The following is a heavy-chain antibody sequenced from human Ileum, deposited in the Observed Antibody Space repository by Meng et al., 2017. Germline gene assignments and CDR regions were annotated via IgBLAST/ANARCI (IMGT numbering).Heavy chain of an antibody. CDR3: ASGHLDY. Sequence: EVHRVETGGGLFQPGGSQRLSCAASGFIVSRTFMAWVRQATGKGMEWVSIIHSGGNTYYADSVKGRFTISRDNSKNTVYLQMNSLRAEDTAIYYCASGHLDYWGQGTLVTVSS. J-gene: IGHJ4*02. CDR2: IHSGGNT. V-gene: IGHV3-53*02. CDR1: GFIVSRTF.